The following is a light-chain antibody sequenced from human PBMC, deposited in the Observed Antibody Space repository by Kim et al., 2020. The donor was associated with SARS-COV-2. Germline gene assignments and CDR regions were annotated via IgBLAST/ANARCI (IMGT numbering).Light chain of an antibody. Sequence: APGKTARITWGGSNIGSKSVHWYQQKPGQAPVLVIYYVSDRPSGIPERFSGSNSGNTATLTISRVEAGDEADYYCQVWDSSSDHVVFGGGTQLTVL. J-gene: IGLJ2*01. CDR2: YVS. CDR3: QVWDSSSDHVV. CDR1: NIGSKS. V-gene: IGLV3-21*04.